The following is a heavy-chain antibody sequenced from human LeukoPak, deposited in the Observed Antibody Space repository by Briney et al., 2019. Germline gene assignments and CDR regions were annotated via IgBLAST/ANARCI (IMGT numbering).Heavy chain of an antibody. J-gene: IGHJ6*02. CDR3: ARAPYYYDSSGYLHYYYYGMDV. CDR1: GGTFSSYA. Sequence: SVKVSCKASGGTFSSYAISWVRQAPGQGLEWMGGIIPIFGTANYAQKFQGRVTITADESTSTAYMELSSLRSEDTAVYYCARAPYYYDSSGYLHYYYYGMDVWGQGTTVTVSS. V-gene: IGHV1-69*13. D-gene: IGHD3-22*01. CDR2: IIPIFGTA.